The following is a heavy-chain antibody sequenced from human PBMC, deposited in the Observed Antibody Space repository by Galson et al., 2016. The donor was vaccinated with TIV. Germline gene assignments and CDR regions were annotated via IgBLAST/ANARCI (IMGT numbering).Heavy chain of an antibody. CDR3: AKAGAVLRYFDWLFDAFDI. Sequence: SVKVSCKASGYTFTGYYIHWVRQAPGQGLEWMGRINPSNDVTHYAQNFQGRVTLTRDTSIMTVHMELSSLRSDDTALYYCAKAGAVLRYFDWLFDAFDIWGQGTMVAVSS. D-gene: IGHD3-9*01. CDR2: INPSNDVT. CDR1: GYTFTGYY. J-gene: IGHJ3*02. V-gene: IGHV1-2*06.